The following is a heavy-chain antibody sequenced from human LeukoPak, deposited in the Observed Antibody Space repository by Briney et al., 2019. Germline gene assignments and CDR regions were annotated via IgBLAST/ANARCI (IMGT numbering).Heavy chain of an antibody. CDR3: ARDKSYFGSGNCHYFDS. J-gene: IGHJ4*02. Sequence: QSGGSLRLSCVASGFAFSQFPVHWVRQAPGKRLEWVAFISHDGGNKKYGDSVKGRFTISRDNAKNTVYLQMNSLRPEDTALYYCARDKSYFGSGNCHYFDSWGQGALVTVSS. D-gene: IGHD3-10*01. CDR2: ISHDGGNK. V-gene: IGHV3-30*03. CDR1: GFAFSQFP.